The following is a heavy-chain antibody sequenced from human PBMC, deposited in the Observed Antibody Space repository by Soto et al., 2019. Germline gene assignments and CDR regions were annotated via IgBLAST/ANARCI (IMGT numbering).Heavy chain of an antibody. CDR1: GGSISSGGYY. J-gene: IGHJ5*02. CDR3: ASWRTYYYDSSGYHTYNWFDP. D-gene: IGHD3-22*01. CDR2: IYYSGST. V-gene: IGHV4-31*03. Sequence: SETLSLTCTVSGGSISSGGYYWSWIRQHPGKGLEWIGYIYYSGSTYYNPSLKSRVTISVDTSKNQFSLKLSSVTAADTAVYYCASWRTYYYDSSGYHTYNWFDPWGQGTLVTVSS.